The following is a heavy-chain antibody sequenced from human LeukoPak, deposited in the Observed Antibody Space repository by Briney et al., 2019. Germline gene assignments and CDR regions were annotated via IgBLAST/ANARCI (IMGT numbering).Heavy chain of an antibody. Sequence: ASVKVSCKASGYTFTSYSISWVRQAPGQGLEWMGWISGHNGNTNYVQKFQGRVTITTETSTSTAYMQLTSLTFDDTAVYYCVRGDSWFDYWGQGTLVTVSS. J-gene: IGHJ4*02. CDR2: ISGHNGNT. D-gene: IGHD6-13*01. CDR1: GYTFTSYS. V-gene: IGHV1-18*01. CDR3: VRGDSWFDY.